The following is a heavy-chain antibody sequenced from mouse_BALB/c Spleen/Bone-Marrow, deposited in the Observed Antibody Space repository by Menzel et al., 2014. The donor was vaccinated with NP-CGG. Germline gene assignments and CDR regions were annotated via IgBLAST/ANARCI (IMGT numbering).Heavy chain of an antibody. CDR3: ARDSSGYFDY. D-gene: IGHD3-1*01. J-gene: IGHJ2*01. Sequence: EVKLVESGGGLVKPGGSLKLSCAASGFTFSYYGMSWVRQSPEKRLEWVAEISSGGSYTYYPDTVTGRFTISRDNAKNTLYLEMSSLRSEDTGMYYCARDSSGYFDYWDQGTTLTVSS. CDR1: GFTFSYYG. CDR2: ISSGGSYT. V-gene: IGHV5-9-4*01.